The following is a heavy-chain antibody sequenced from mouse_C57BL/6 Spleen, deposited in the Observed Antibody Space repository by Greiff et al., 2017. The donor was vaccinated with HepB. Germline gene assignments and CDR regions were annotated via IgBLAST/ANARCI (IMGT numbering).Heavy chain of an antibody. CDR2: IRSKSSNYAT. J-gene: IGHJ2*01. CDR1: GFTFNTYA. V-gene: IGHV10-3*01. CDR3: VRDRGYDYDPIFDY. D-gene: IGHD2-4*01. Sequence: EVKLVESGGGLVQPKGSLKLSCAASGFTFNTYAMHWVRQAPGKGLEWVARIRSKSSNYATYYADSVKDRFTISRDDSQSMLYLQMNNLKTEDTAMYYCVRDRGYDYDPIFDYWGQGTTLTVSS.